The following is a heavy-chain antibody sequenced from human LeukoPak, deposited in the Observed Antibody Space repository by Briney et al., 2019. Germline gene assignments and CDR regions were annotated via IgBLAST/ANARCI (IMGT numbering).Heavy chain of an antibody. CDR2: VTISGRGA. V-gene: IGHV3-48*03. CDR1: GVTFCTYE. Sequence: GGSLRVSCAASGVTFCTYERNCVPRAPREGGGWLSYVTISGRGARYAESAKGRFTISRDTAENPLYLQMKTLRDQNTPVYYCARTPSSSSSWHWGRGTLVPVSS. D-gene: IGHD6-13*01. CDR3: ARTPSSSSSWH. J-gene: IGHJ4*02.